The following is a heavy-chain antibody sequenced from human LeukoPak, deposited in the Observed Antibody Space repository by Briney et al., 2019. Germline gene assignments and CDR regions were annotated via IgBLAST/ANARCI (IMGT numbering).Heavy chain of an antibody. D-gene: IGHD3-16*01. CDR3: ARLLTGGLNDY. J-gene: IGHJ4*02. V-gene: IGHV4-59*08. CDR2: MYYSGSA. CDR1: GGSISGHY. Sequence: SETLCLTCTVSGGSISGHYWSWIRQPPGKGLEWIGYMYYSGSANYNPSLKSRVSISVDTSKNQFSLKLSSVTATDTAVYYCARLLTGGLNDYWGQGTLVTVSS.